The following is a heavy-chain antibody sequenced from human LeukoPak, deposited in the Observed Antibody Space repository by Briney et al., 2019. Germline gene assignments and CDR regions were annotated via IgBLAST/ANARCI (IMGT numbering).Heavy chain of an antibody. CDR1: GFTFSDHS. CDR3: AKDTLEPNRSFQH. CDR2: ISSTGNYI. D-gene: IGHD1-14*01. V-gene: IGHV3-21*01. J-gene: IGHJ1*01. Sequence: GGSLRLSCAVSGFTFSDHSMNWVRQAPGKGPEWVSFISSTGNYIYYADSVKGRFTISRDNSKNTLYLQMNSLRAEDTAVYYCAKDTLEPNRSFQHWGQGTLGTVSS.